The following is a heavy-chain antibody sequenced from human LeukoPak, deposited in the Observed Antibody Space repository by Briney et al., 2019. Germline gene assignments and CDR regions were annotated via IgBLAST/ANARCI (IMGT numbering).Heavy chain of an antibody. V-gene: IGHV3-64*01. CDR1: GFTFSNYA. J-gene: IGHJ3*02. CDR3: ARGGTYSRDGFDI. D-gene: IGHD1-26*01. CDR2: ISRTGVNT. Sequence: GGSLRLSCVASGFTFSNYAMHWVRQTPGKGLEYVSGISRTGVNTYYANSVKGRFTISRDISKNTLYLQMGSLRDDDMAVYYCARGGTYSRDGFDIWGQGTMVTVSS.